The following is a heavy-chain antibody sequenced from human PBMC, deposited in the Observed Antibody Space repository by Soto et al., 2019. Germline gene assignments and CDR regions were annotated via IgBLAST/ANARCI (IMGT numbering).Heavy chain of an antibody. Sequence: SETLSLTCTVSGGSISSSIYYWGWIRQPPGKGLEWIGSIYYSGSTYYNPSLKGRVTISVDTSKNQFSLKLSSVTAADTAVYYCARRHIRDGFDYWGQGTLVTVSS. CDR1: GGSISSSIYY. V-gene: IGHV4-39*07. CDR2: IYYSGST. CDR3: ARRHIRDGFDY. J-gene: IGHJ4*02. D-gene: IGHD4-17*01.